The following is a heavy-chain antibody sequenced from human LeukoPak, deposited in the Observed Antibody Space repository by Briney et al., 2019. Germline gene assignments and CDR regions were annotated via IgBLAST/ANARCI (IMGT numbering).Heavy chain of an antibody. CDR3: ARYREVGATVDY. D-gene: IGHD1-26*01. V-gene: IGHV4-38-2*02. Sequence: SETLSLTCTVSGGSISSGYFWGWLRQPPGRELEWIASMYHRGSTHYNPSLASLKSRVTISRDTSKNQFSLNLSSVTAADTAVYYCARYREVGATVDYWGQGTLVTVSS. CDR2: MYHRGST. J-gene: IGHJ4*02. CDR1: GGSISSGYF.